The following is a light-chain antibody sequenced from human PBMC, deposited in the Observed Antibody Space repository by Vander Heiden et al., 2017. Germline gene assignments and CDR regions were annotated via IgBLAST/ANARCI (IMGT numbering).Light chain of an antibody. J-gene: IGKJ1*01. CDR3: QRDSSYSWT. CDR2: AAS. V-gene: IGKV1-8*01. CDR1: QDISSY. Sequence: AIRMTQSPSSLSASTGDIVTITCRASQDISSYLAWYQQKPGKAPKLLIYAASTLQSGVPSRFSGSGSGTDFTLTISCLQSEDFATYYCQRDSSYSWTFGQGTKVEIK.